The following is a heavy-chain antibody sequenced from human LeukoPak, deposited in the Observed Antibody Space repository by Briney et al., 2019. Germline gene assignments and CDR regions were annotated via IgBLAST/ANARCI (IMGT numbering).Heavy chain of an antibody. Sequence: ASVKVSCRASGYTFTSYAMHWVRQAPGQRLEWMGWINAGNSNTKYSQKFQGRVTITRDTSASTAYMELSSLRSEDTAVYYCARARITGTTWGFDYWGQGTLVTVSS. J-gene: IGHJ4*02. CDR1: GYTFTSYA. V-gene: IGHV1-3*01. CDR3: ARARITGTTWGFDY. CDR2: INAGNSNT. D-gene: IGHD1-20*01.